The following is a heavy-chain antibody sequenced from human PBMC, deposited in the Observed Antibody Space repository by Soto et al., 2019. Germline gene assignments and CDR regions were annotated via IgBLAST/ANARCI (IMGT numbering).Heavy chain of an antibody. Sequence: SETLSLTCTVSGGSISSYYWSWIRQPPGKGLEWIGYIFYSGSTNYNPSLKSRVTISVDTSKNQFSLKLSSVTAADTAVYYCGRRYGGAFDIWGQGTMVTVAS. CDR3: GRRYGGAFDI. J-gene: IGHJ3*02. D-gene: IGHD4-17*01. V-gene: IGHV4-59*08. CDR1: GGSISSYY. CDR2: IFYSGST.